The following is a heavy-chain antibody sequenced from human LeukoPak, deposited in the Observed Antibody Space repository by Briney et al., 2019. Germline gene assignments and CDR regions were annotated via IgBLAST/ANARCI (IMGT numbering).Heavy chain of an antibody. J-gene: IGHJ6*02. D-gene: IGHD3-3*02. CDR3: ARDLAGMDV. Sequence: GGSLRLSCAASGFSVSSNYMNWVRQAPGKGLEWVSVIYSGGSTYYADSVKGRFTISRDNSKNTLLLQMNSLRAEDTAVYYCARDLAGMDVWGQGTTVTVSS. V-gene: IGHV3-66*01. CDR1: GFSVSSNY. CDR2: IYSGGST.